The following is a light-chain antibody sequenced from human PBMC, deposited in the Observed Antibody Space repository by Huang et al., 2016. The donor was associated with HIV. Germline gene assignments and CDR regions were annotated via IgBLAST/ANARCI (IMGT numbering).Light chain of an antibody. V-gene: IGKV3-15*01. Sequence: EMVLTQSPVTLSVSPGERVTLSCRASQNIHSNLAWYQQKPGRAPSLLIYGASARAAGIPGRCSGSGSGTEFTLTISSLQSEDFAVYYCQQYNDWPPITFGQGTRLEIK. CDR1: QNIHSN. CDR3: QQYNDWPPIT. CDR2: GAS. J-gene: IGKJ5*01.